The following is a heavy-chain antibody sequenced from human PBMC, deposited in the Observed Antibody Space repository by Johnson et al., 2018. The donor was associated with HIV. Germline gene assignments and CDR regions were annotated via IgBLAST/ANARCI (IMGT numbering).Heavy chain of an antibody. Sequence: QVQLVESGGGVVQPGGSLRLSCAASGFTFSNYGMHWVRQAPGKGLEWVAFIRYDGSNKYYADSVKGRFTISRDNSKNTLYLQMNSLRAEDTAVYYCAKDRASIAAALDAFDIWGQGTMVTVSS. V-gene: IGHV3-30*02. D-gene: IGHD6-13*01. CDR1: GFTFSNYG. J-gene: IGHJ3*02. CDR2: IRYDGSNK. CDR3: AKDRASIAAALDAFDI.